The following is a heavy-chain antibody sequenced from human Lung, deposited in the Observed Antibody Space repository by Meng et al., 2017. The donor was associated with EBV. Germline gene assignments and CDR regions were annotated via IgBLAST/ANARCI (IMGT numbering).Heavy chain of an antibody. CDR1: EFTLRRYW. Sequence: EVQVVDAGGGLVQTWGALRLSCADSEFTLRRYWMHWVRQGPGKEPLWVSRINEDGTITNYADSVKGRFTISRDNAKNTLYLQMNNLRAEDTAVYYCSRDLAGSDDYWGRGTLVTVSS. J-gene: IGHJ4*02. D-gene: IGHD1-14*01. CDR2: INEDGTIT. V-gene: IGHV3-74*01. CDR3: SRDLAGSDDY.